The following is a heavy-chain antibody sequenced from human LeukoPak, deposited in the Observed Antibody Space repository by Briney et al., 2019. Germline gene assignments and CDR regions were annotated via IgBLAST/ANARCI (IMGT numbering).Heavy chain of an antibody. V-gene: IGHV4-4*07. D-gene: IGHD3-10*01. CDR1: GGSISSYY. CDR3: ARDVISMVRGAHNWFDP. J-gene: IGHJ5*02. CDR2: IYPSGST. Sequence: SETLSLICTVSGGSISSYYWSWIRQPAGKGLEWIGRIYPSGSTNYNPSLKSRVTMSVDTSKNQFSLKVKSVTAVDTAVYYCARDVISMVRGAHNWFDPWGQGTLVTVSS.